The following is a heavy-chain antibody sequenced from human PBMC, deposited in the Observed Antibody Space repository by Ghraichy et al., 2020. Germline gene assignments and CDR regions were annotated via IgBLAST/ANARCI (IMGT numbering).Heavy chain of an antibody. D-gene: IGHD3-9*01. CDR3: ARAQGGLTGYYSYFDY. CDR1: GFTFSSYD. CDR2: IGTAGDT. V-gene: IGHV3-13*04. Sequence: GESLNISCAASGFTFSSYDMHWVRQATGKGLEWVSAIGTAGDTYYPGSVKGRFTISRENAKNSLYLQMNSLRAGDTAVYYCARAQGGLTGYYSYFDYWGQGTLVTVSS. J-gene: IGHJ4*02.